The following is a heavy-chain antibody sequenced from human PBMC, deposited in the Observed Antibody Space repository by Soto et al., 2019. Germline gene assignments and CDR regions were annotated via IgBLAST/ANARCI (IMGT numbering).Heavy chain of an antibody. CDR1: GFTFSSYA. V-gene: IGHV3-23*01. D-gene: IGHD1-1*01. J-gene: IGHJ6*02. Sequence: EVQLLESGGGLVQPGGSLRLSCAASGFTFSSYAMSWVRQAPGKGLEWVSGISGSGGSTYYADSVKGRFTISRDNSKNTLYLPPYSLRAEDTAVYYSAHERGYNDGYDAMDVWGQGTTVTVSS. CDR3: AHERGYNDGYDAMDV. CDR2: ISGSGGST.